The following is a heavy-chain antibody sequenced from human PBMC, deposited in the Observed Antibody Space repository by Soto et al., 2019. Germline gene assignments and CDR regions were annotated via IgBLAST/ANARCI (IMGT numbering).Heavy chain of an antibody. D-gene: IGHD3-10*01. CDR2: ISGSGGSK. CDR3: AKGEWFGELRRAIDY. V-gene: IGHV3-23*01. J-gene: IGHJ4*02. Sequence: GGSLRLSCAASGFTFSSDAMSWVRQAPGKGLEWVSAISGSGGSKYYADSVKGRFTISRANSKNTLYLQMNSLRAEDTAVYYCAKGEWFGELRRAIDYWGQGTLVTVSS. CDR1: GFTFSSDA.